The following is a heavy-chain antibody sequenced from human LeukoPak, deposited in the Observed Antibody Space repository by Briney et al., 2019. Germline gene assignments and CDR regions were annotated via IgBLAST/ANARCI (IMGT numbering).Heavy chain of an antibody. D-gene: IGHD3-3*01. CDR3: ARDVRGRNYDFWSGYYTAHFDY. V-gene: IGHV1-18*01. CDR2: ISAYNGNT. Sequence: GASVKVSCKASGYTFTSYGISWVRQAPGQGHEWMGWISAYNGNTNYAQKLQGRVTMTTDTSTSTAYMELRSLRSDDTAVYYCARDVRGRNYDFWSGYYTAHFDYWGQGTLVTVSS. CDR1: GYTFTSYG. J-gene: IGHJ4*02.